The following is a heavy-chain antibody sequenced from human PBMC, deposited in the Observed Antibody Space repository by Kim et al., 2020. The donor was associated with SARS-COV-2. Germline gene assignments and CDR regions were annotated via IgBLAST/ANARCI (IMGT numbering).Heavy chain of an antibody. CDR2: IYYSGST. D-gene: IGHD3-10*01. CDR1: GGSISSYY. J-gene: IGHJ2*01. Sequence: SETLSLTCTVSGGSISSYYWSWIRQPPGKGLEWIGYIYYSGSTNYNPSLKSRVTISVDTSKNQFSLKLSSVTTADTAVYYCARGEVRGVIIWYFDLWGRGTLVTVSS. V-gene: IGHV4-59*01. CDR3: ARGEVRGVIIWYFDL.